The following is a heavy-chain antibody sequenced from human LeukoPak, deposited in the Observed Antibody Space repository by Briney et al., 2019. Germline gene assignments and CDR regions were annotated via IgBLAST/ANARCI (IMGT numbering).Heavy chain of an antibody. CDR3: AGKYGGYTFDY. CDR1: GGSISSYY. CDR2: IYYSGST. Sequence: SETLFLTCTVSGGSISSYYWSWIRHPPGKGLEWIGYIYYSGSTNYNPSLKSRVTISVDTSKNQFSLKLSSVTAADMAVYYCAGKYGGYTFDYWGQGTLVAVSS. J-gene: IGHJ4*02. D-gene: IGHD5-12*01. V-gene: IGHV4-59*01.